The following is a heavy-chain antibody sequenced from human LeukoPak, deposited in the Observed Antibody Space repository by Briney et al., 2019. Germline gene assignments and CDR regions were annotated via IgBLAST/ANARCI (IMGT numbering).Heavy chain of an antibody. J-gene: IGHJ4*02. V-gene: IGHV1-8*03. CDR1: GYTFTSYD. Sequence: ASVKVSCKASGYTFTSYDINWVRQTTGQGLEWMGWMNPNSGNTGYAQKFQGRVTITGNTSITTAYMELSSLRSEDTAVYYCARRQYGSGSPLYYWGRGTLVTVSS. D-gene: IGHD3-10*01. CDR3: ARRQYGSGSPLYY. CDR2: MNPNSGNT.